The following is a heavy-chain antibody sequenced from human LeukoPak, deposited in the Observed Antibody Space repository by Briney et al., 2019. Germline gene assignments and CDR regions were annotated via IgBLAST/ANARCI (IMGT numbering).Heavy chain of an antibody. CDR1: GGTFSSYA. CDR2: INPNSGGT. J-gene: IGHJ5*02. CDR3: AGYNWNH. D-gene: IGHD1-1*01. V-gene: IGHV1-2*02. Sequence: GASVKVSCKASGGTFSSYAISWVRQAPGQGLEWMGWINPNSGGTNYAQKFQGRVTMTRDTSISTAYMELSRLRSDDTAVYYCAGYNWNHWGQGTLVTVSS.